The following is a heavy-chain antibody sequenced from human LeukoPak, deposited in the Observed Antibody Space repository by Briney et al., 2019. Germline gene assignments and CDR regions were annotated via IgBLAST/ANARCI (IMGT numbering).Heavy chain of an antibody. CDR2: LSYDGSNK. CDR1: GFTFRSYA. V-gene: IGHV3-30*14. J-gene: IGHJ4*02. Sequence: GGSLRLSCAAYGFTFRSYAMHWVRQAPGKGLEWVAVLSYDGSNKYYADPVKGRFTISRDNSKNTLYLQMNSLRAEDTAVYYCARGGGIAAAGKIDYWGQGTLVTVSS. D-gene: IGHD6-13*01. CDR3: ARGGGIAAAGKIDY.